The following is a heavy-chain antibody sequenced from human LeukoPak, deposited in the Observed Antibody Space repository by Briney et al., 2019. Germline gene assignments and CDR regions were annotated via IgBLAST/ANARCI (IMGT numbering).Heavy chain of an antibody. CDR3: AKRPRAALTLTNYYMDV. CDR1: GFTFSSYA. J-gene: IGHJ6*03. Sequence: GGSLRLSCAATGFTFSSYAMSWVRQAPGKGLEWVSAISGSGGSTYYVDSVKGRFTISRDNSKNTLYLQMNSLRAEDTAVYYYAKRPRAALTLTNYYMDVWGKGTTVTVSS. CDR2: ISGSGGST. D-gene: IGHD1-1*01. V-gene: IGHV3-23*01.